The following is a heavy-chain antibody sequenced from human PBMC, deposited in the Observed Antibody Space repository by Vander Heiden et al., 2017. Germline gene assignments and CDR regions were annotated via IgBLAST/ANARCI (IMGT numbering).Heavy chain of an antibody. CDR3: ARGTGSYSSNLDY. J-gene: IGHJ4*02. V-gene: IGHV4-39*01. D-gene: IGHD1-26*01. CDR1: GGSISSYTYY. CDR2: IYYSGIT. Sequence: QLQLQESGPGLVTPSETLSLTCTVSGGSISSYTYYWGWIRQPPGKGLEWIGSIYYSGITYYKPSLKSRVTISLDTPKNQFSLNLSSVTDADTAVYYCARGTGSYSSNLDYWGQGTLVTVSS.